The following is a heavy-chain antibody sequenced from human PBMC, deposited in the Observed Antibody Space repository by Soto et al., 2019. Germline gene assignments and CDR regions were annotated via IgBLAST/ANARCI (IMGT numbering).Heavy chain of an antibody. CDR1: GFTFSSYA. CDR2: ISGSGGST. J-gene: IGHJ4*02. CDR3: ATLHGWVIYTYFDY. D-gene: IGHD3-10*01. V-gene: IGHV3-23*01. Sequence: GGSPRLSCAASGFTFSSYAMSWVRQAPGEGLEWVSTISGSGGSTYYADSVKGRFTISRDNSKNTLYLQMNSLRAEDTAVYYWATLHGWVIYTYFDYWGRGTRVPVSS.